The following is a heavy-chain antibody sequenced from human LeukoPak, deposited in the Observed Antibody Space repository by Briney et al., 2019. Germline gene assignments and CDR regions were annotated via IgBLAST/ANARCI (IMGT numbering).Heavy chain of an antibody. J-gene: IGHJ4*02. Sequence: ASVKVSCKASGYTFTGYYMHWVRQAPGQGLEWMGWINPNSGGTNYAQKFQGRVTMTRDTSISTAYMELSRLRSDDTAVYYCARDYCSGGSCYESTADYWGQGTLVTIS. CDR2: INPNSGGT. V-gene: IGHV1-2*02. CDR3: ARDYCSGGSCYESTADY. D-gene: IGHD2-15*01. CDR1: GYTFTGYY.